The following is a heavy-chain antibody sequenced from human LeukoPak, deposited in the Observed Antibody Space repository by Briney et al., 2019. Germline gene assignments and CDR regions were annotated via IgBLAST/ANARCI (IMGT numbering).Heavy chain of an antibody. V-gene: IGHV4-39*01. Sequence: SETLSLTCTVSGGSISSSSYYWGWIRQPPGKGLEWIGSIYYSGSTYYNPSLKSRVTISVDTSKNQFSLKLSSVTAADTAVYYCARHYSGYRYGYPFDYWGQGTLVTVSS. CDR3: ARHYSGYRYGYPFDY. CDR1: GGSISSSSYY. D-gene: IGHD5-18*01. J-gene: IGHJ4*02. CDR2: IYYSGST.